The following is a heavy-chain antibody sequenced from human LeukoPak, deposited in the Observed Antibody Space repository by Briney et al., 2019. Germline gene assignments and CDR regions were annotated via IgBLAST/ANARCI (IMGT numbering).Heavy chain of an antibody. CDR2: FYTSGST. Sequence: SQTLSLTCTVSGGSISGGSYYWSWIRQPAGKGLEWIGRFYTSGSTDYNPSLKSRVTISVDTSKNQFSLKLSSVTAADTAVYYCAREDYGSGSSGYWGQGTLVTVSS. V-gene: IGHV4-61*02. CDR3: AREDYGSGSSGY. D-gene: IGHD3-10*01. CDR1: GGSISGGSYY. J-gene: IGHJ4*02.